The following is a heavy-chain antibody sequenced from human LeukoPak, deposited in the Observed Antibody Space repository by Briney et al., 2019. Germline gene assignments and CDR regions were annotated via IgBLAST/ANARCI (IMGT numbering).Heavy chain of an antibody. V-gene: IGHV3-23*03. CDR2: IYSGGAT. CDR1: GFTFSSYA. Sequence: GGSLRLSCAASGFTFSSYAMSWVRQAPGKGLEWVSAIYSGGATYYADSAKGRFTISGDNSKNTLYLQMNSLRAEDTAVYYCAKDPTKDPIFDYWGQGTLVTVSS. CDR3: AKDPTKDPIFDY. J-gene: IGHJ4*02. D-gene: IGHD1-1*01.